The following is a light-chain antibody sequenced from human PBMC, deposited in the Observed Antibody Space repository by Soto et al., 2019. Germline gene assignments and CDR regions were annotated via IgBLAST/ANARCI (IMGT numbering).Light chain of an antibody. CDR2: SNN. Sequence: QAALTQPPPAPGTPGQRVTISCSGGTSNIGTYTVKWFQQRPVPAPKLLIYSNNERPSRFPDRFSVSKSGTSASLAITGLRSEDGAYYYCVSWGGRLSGHAFGSGTKFTVL. V-gene: IGLV1-44*01. CDR1: TSNIGTYT. J-gene: IGLJ1*01. CDR3: VSWGGRLSGHA.